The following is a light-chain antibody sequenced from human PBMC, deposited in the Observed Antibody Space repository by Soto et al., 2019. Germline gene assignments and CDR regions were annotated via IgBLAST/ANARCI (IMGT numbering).Light chain of an antibody. Sequence: AIQMTQSPSSLSASVGDRVTITCRASQDIRSNLDWYQQKPGKAPKLLIYDVSNLQSGVPPRFSGSGSGTDFTLTISSLQPEDFATYYCLQDYNYPLTFGGGTKVDIK. CDR1: QDIRSN. J-gene: IGKJ4*01. CDR2: DVS. CDR3: LQDYNYPLT. V-gene: IGKV1-6*01.